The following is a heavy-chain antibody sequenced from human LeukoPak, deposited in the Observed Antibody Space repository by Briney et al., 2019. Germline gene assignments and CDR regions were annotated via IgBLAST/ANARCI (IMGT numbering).Heavy chain of an antibody. D-gene: IGHD3-3*01. J-gene: IGHJ4*02. CDR2: IYHSGST. CDR1: GYSISSGYY. V-gene: IGHV4-38-2*01. Sequence: KTSETLSLTCAVSGYSISSGYYWGWIRQPPGKGLEWIGSIYHSGSTYYNPSLKSRVTISEDTSKNQFYLKLSSVTAADTAVYYCARRLRIGRSGYLGHFDYWGQGTLVTVSS. CDR3: ARRLRIGRSGYLGHFDY.